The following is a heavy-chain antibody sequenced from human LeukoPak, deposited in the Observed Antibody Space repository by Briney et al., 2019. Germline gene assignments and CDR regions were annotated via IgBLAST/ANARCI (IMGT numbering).Heavy chain of an antibody. D-gene: IGHD3-10*01. V-gene: IGHV3-74*01. CDR3: ARAYTDPGRAY. CDR1: GFTFSSYW. CDR2: ITGDGSST. Sequence: GGSLRLSCVGSGFTFSSYWMFWVRQAPGKGVVWVSRITGDGSSTSYADSVKGRFTISRDNARDTVYLQLNSLRVEDTATYCCARAYTDPGRAYWGQGTLVTVYS. J-gene: IGHJ4*02.